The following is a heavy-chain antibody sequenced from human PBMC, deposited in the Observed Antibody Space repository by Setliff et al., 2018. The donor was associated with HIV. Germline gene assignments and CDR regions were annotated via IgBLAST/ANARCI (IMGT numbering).Heavy chain of an antibody. V-gene: IGHV4-39*07. CDR3: ARIYDYGSYYFDY. Sequence: SETLSLTCIVSGVSISSGSYYWGWIRQPPGKGLEWIGTIYYSGSTYYNPSLKSRVTISVDTFKNQFSLKLSSVTAADTAVYYCARIYDYGSYYFDYWGQGTLVTVPQ. CDR2: IYYSGST. J-gene: IGHJ4*02. CDR1: GVSISSGSYY. D-gene: IGHD4-17*01.